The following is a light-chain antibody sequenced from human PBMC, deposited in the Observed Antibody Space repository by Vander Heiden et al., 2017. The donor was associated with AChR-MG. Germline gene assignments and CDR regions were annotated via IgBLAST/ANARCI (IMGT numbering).Light chain of an antibody. Sequence: DIQMTQSSSSLSASVGDRVTITCHASHDITKYLNWYQQKPGKAPRLLIYDASNLRAGVPSRFSASGSGTHFSFTISSLQPEDVATYYCQQYGDFPLTFGEGTKVEIK. CDR1: HDITKY. V-gene: IGKV1-33*01. J-gene: IGKJ4*01. CDR2: DAS. CDR3: QQYGDFPLT.